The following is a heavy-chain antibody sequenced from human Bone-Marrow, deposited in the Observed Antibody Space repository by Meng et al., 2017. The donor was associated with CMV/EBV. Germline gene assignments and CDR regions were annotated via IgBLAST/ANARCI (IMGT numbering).Heavy chain of an antibody. D-gene: IGHD3-22*01. J-gene: IGHJ4*02. V-gene: IGHV4-59*01. CDR1: SYY. CDR3: ARGRNYYDSSGYYSASGGDFGY. Sequence: SYYWSLIRQPPGKGLEWIGYIYCSGSTNYNPSLKSRVTISVDTSKNQFSLKLSSVTAADTAVYYCARGRNYYDSSGYYSASGGDFGYWGQGTLVTVSS. CDR2: IYCSGST.